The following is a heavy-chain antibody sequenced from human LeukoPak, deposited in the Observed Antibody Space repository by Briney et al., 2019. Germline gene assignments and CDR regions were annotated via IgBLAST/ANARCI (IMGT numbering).Heavy chain of an antibody. J-gene: IGHJ4*02. CDR3: AREIVGVPFFEY. D-gene: IGHD1-26*01. CDR2: IYTSDST. Sequence: SETLSLTCTVSGGSISVYYWSWIRQPPGKGLEWIGRIYTSDSTNYNPSLKSRVTTSVDTSKKQFSLKLSSVTAADTAVYYCAREIVGVPFFEYWGQGALVTVSS. CDR1: GGSISVYY. V-gene: IGHV4-4*07.